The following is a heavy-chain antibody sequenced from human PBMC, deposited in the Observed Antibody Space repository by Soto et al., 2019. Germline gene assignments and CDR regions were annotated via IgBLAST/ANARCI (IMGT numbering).Heavy chain of an antibody. D-gene: IGHD3-3*01. CDR1: GYTFTSYD. J-gene: IGHJ4*02. Sequence: ASVKVSCKASGYTFTSYDMHWVRQAPGQGLEWMGIINPSGGSTSYAQKFQGRVTMTRDTSTSTVYMELSSLRSEDTAVYYCAREIDFWSGYSEPPDYWGQGTLVTVSS. V-gene: IGHV1-46*01. CDR3: AREIDFWSGYSEPPDY. CDR2: INPSGGST.